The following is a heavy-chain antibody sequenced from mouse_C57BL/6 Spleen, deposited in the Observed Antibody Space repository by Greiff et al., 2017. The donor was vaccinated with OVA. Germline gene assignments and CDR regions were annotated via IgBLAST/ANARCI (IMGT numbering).Heavy chain of an antibody. D-gene: IGHD4-1*01. CDR3: ANWDRGDY. CDR2: LNPNSGTT. Sequence: VQLQQSGPELVQPGASVKISCKASGYSFTDYNMNWVKQSNGKSLEWIGVLNPNSGTTSSNQKFKGKATLTVDQSSSTAYMQLNSLTSEDSAVYYCANWDRGDYWGQGTTLTVSS. CDR1: GYSFTDYN. V-gene: IGHV1-39*01. J-gene: IGHJ2*01.